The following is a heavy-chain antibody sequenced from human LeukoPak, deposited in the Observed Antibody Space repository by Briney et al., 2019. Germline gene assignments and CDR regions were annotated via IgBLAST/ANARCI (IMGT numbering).Heavy chain of an antibody. CDR2: MYYSGST. V-gene: IGHV4-39*01. CDR1: GDAITGSSYY. Sequence: SETLSLTCTVSGDAITGSSYYWGWIRQPPGKGLEWIGSMYYSGSTFSNPSLRSRVNMSADTSKNQFSLKLSSGTAADTAVYYCARQYYDSTGYYYFDNWGQGTQVTVSS. J-gene: IGHJ4*02. CDR3: ARQYYDSTGYYYFDN. D-gene: IGHD3-22*01.